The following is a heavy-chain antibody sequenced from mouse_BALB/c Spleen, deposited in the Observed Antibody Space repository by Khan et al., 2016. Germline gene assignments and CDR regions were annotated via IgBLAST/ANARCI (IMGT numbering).Heavy chain of an antibody. CDR2: IFPGDGST. D-gene: IGHD2-12*01. J-gene: IGHJ3*01. V-gene: IGHV1-85*01. Sequence: VQLQESGAELIKPGASVKLSCKASGYTFTSYDINWVRQRPEQGLEWIGWIFPGDGSTKYNEKFMGKATLTTDNSSSTAYMQLSRLTSEDSAVYFCTRPYYKYVGSWFAYWGQGTLVTVSA. CDR1: GYTFTSYD. CDR3: TRPYYKYVGSWFAY.